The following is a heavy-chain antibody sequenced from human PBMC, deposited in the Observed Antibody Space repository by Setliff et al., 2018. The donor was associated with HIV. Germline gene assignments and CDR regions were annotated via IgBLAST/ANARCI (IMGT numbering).Heavy chain of an antibody. V-gene: IGHV3-48*01. J-gene: IGHJ3*02. CDR1: GFSFSSYG. D-gene: IGHD6-19*01. Sequence: GSLRLSRAASGFSFSSYGMNWVRQAPGKGLEWVSYISSTSSNIYYVDSVEGRFTLSRDNADNSLYLQMNSLRAEDTAVYYCARYALAVPGYHNAFDIWGQGTMVTVSS. CDR3: ARYALAVPGYHNAFDI. CDR2: ISSTSSNI.